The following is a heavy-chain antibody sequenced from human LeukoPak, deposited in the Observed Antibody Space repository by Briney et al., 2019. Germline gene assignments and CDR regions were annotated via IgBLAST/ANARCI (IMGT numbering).Heavy chain of an antibody. CDR1: GGSISSYY. J-gene: IGHJ4*02. V-gene: IGHV4-4*07. Sequence: PSETLSLTCTVSGGSISSYYWSWIRHPAGKGLEWIGRIYTSGSTNYNPSLKSRVTMSVDTSKNQFSLKLSSVTAADTAVYYCARDSGSYAEGHYFDYWGQGTLVTVSS. CDR3: ARDSGSYAEGHYFDY. D-gene: IGHD1-26*01. CDR2: IYTSGST.